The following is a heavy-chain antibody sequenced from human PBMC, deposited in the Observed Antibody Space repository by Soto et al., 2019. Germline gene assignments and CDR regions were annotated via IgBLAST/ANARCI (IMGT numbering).Heavy chain of an antibody. CDR1: GFTFSRYG. CDR3: AKNQGVELVPLATVDWFDP. CDR2: ISYDGSNK. D-gene: IGHD1-26*01. J-gene: IGHJ5*02. Sequence: GGSLRLSCAASGFTFSRYGIQWVRQAPGKGLEWVAVISYDGSNKYYADSVKGRFTISRDNSKSTVYLELNNLSAEDTAVYHCAKNQGVELVPLATVDWFDPWGQGSVVTVSS. V-gene: IGHV3-30*18.